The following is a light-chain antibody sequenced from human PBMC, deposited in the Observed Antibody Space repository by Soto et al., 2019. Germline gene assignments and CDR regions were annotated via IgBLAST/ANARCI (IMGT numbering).Light chain of an antibody. J-gene: IGLJ1*01. CDR1: KLGEKY. V-gene: IGLV3-1*01. CDR2: QDR. CDR3: QAWDSSTPRV. Sequence: SYELTQAPSVSVSPGQTASITCSGDKLGEKYVSWYQQKPGQSPVLVIYQDRKRPSGIPERFSGSSSGNTATLTISGTLAIDEADYYCQAWDSSTPRVFGSGPKLTVL.